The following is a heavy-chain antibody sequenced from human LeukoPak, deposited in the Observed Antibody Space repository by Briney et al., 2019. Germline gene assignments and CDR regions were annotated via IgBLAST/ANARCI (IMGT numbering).Heavy chain of an antibody. D-gene: IGHD1-26*01. Sequence: PGGSLRLSCAASGFTVSSNYMSWVRQAPGKGLEWVSVIYSGGSTYYADSVKGRFTISRDNSKNTLYLQMNSLRAEDTAVYYCARDRRIVGATTHYYYGMDVWGQGTTVTVSS. CDR1: GFTVSSNY. CDR2: IYSGGST. V-gene: IGHV3-53*01. J-gene: IGHJ6*02. CDR3: ARDRRIVGATTHYYYGMDV.